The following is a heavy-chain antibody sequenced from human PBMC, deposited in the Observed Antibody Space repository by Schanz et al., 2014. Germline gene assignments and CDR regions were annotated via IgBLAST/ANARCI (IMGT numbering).Heavy chain of an antibody. Sequence: VRVVESGGDLVLPGGSLRLSCDGSGFTFNTYLMGWVRQVPGKGLEWVSAISANDYDTYYAPSVKGRFTISRDNSKNTLYLQMNSLRAEDTAVYYCARHCGGDCYPYWGQGTLVTVSS. CDR1: GFTFNTYL. CDR3: ARHCGGDCYPY. D-gene: IGHD2-21*01. V-gene: IGHV3-23*04. J-gene: IGHJ4*02. CDR2: ISANDYDT.